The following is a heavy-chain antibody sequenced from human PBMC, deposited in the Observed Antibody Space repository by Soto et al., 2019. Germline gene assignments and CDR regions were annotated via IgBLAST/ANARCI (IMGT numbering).Heavy chain of an antibody. CDR2: IYTSGST. V-gene: IGHV4-4*07. J-gene: IGHJ5*02. D-gene: IGHD3-10*01. CDR1: GRYISSYY. Sequence: ETLSLTGTLSGRYISSYYLSCIPQPAGKGLAWIGRIYTSGSTNYNPSLKSRVTMSVDTSKNQFSLKLSSVTAADTAVYYCARGGRFGELEDWFDPWGQGTRVTVSA. CDR3: ARGGRFGELEDWFDP.